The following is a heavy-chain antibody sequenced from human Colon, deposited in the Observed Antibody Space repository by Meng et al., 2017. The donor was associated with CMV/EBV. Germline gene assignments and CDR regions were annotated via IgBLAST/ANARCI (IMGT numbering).Heavy chain of an antibody. D-gene: IGHD6-25*01. CDR2: IYYSGTT. V-gene: IGHV4-61*03. J-gene: IGHJ4*02. Sequence: SETLSLTCTVSPGSVSIANYYWGWIRQSPGKGLEWIGFIYYSGTTNYNPSLRSRITISIDTTKNRFSLSLRSVTAADTAKYYCAREGMSTPSAADSWGQGTLVTVSS. CDR1: PGSVSIANYY. CDR3: AREGMSTPSAADS.